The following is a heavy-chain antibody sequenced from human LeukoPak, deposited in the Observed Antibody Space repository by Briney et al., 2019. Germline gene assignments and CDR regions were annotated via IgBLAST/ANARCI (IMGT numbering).Heavy chain of an antibody. CDR1: GGSISSYY. CDR2: IYYSGST. Sequence: PSETLSLTCTVSGGSISSYYWTWIRQPPGKGLEWIGYIYYSGSTDYNPSLKSRVTISVDTSKNQFSLKLSSVAAADTAVYHCAGQGSYYYFDYWGQGTLVTVSS. D-gene: IGHD1-26*01. CDR3: AGQGSYYYFDY. J-gene: IGHJ4*02. V-gene: IGHV4-59*08.